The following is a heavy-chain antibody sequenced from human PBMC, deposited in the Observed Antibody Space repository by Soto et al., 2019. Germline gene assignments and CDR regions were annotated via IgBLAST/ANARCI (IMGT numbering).Heavy chain of an antibody. D-gene: IGHD3-22*01. V-gene: IGHV4-31*03. J-gene: IGHJ5*02. CDR1: VASISSGGYY. Sequence: QVQLQESGPGLVKPSQTLSLTCTVSVASISSGGYYWSCIRQHPGEGLEWSGYFYYSGSTSYTPSLKSRVTISVDTAKNQFSLKLSSVTDADTAVYYCARESKYDTSGYPPWFAPWGQGTLVTVSS. CDR2: FYYSGST. CDR3: ARESKYDTSGYPPWFAP.